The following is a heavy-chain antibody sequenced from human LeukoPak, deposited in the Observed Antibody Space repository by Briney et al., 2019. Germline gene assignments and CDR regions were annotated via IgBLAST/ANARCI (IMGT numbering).Heavy chain of an antibody. J-gene: IGHJ4*02. CDR2: IYHSGRT. CDR3: ARHASPDIVIVPAATFDC. CDR1: DYSINSGHY. V-gene: IGHV4-38-2*01. D-gene: IGHD2-2*01. Sequence: SETLPLTCAVSDYSINSGHYWGWIRQPPGKGLEWIGSIYHSGRTYYNPSLKSRVTTSVDTSKNQFSLKLTSVTAADTAVYYCARHASPDIVIVPAATFDCWGQGTLVTVSS.